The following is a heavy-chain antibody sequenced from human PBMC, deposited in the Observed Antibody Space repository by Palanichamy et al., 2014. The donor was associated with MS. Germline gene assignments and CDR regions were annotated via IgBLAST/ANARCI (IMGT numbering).Heavy chain of an antibody. D-gene: IGHD1-26*01. V-gene: IGHV1-46*04. CDR3: ARGLIDSGNYEGYYVDY. Sequence: QVHLVQSGAEVKKPGSSVKVSCKASGYTFTKNYIHWVRQAPGQGLEWMALINPRSGTIRYAQKLQGRVTVTSDTSSSTVSVELNSLRSDDTAVYYCARGLIDSGNYEGYYVDYWGLGTVVTVSS. CDR2: INPRSGTI. J-gene: IGHJ4*02. CDR1: GYTFTKNY.